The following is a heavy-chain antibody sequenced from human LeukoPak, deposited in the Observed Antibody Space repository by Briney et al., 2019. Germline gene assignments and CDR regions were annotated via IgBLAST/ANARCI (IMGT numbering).Heavy chain of an antibody. V-gene: IGHV1-69*13. J-gene: IGHJ4*02. CDR3: ARDNRAAAVPHSYFDY. Sequence: ASVKVSCKASGGTFSSYAISWVRQAPGQGLEWMGGIIPIFGTANYAQKFQGRVTITADESTSTAYMELSSLRSEDTAVYYCARDNRAAAVPHSYFDYWGQGTLVTVSS. CDR2: IIPIFGTA. CDR1: GGTFSSYA. D-gene: IGHD6-13*01.